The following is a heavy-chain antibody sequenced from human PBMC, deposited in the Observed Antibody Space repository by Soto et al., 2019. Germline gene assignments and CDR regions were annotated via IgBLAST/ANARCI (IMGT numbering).Heavy chain of an antibody. CDR3: ATLPPRIVVTVLPIPT. V-gene: IGHV4-4*02. CDR1: GDSISSTHW. Sequence: QVYLQQSGPGLVKPSGTLSLTCAFSGDSISSTHWWTWVRQTPGKGLEWIGEVYHSGSTSYNPSLKSRVTISVDKSNNQFSLKLTSVTAADTAVYYCATLPPRIVVTVLPIPTWGQGTLVSVSS. J-gene: IGHJ5*02. D-gene: IGHD2-21*01. CDR2: VYHSGST.